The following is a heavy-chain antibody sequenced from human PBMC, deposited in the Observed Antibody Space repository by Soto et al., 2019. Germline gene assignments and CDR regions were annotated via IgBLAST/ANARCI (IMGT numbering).Heavy chain of an antibody. CDR3: ARDLWGYCGTDCYPLDV. CDR1: GGSISGYY. V-gene: IGHV4-59*01. J-gene: IGHJ6*02. D-gene: IGHD2-21*02. Sequence: SETLSLTCTVSGGSISGYYWSWIRQPPGKGLEWIGYMYNTGSTVYNPSFKSRVTISVDTSKNQFSLKRNSVTAADTAVYYCARDLWGYCGTDCYPLDVWGQGTTVT. CDR2: MYNTGST.